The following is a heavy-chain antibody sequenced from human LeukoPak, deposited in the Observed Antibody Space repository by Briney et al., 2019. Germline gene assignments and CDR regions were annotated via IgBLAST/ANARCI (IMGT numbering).Heavy chain of an antibody. CDR2: IIPIFGTA. Sequence: SVKVSCKASGGTFSSYAISWVRQAPGQGLEWMGGIIPIFGTANYAQKFRGRVTLTADESTSTAYMELSSLRSEDTAEYYCARADDSSDYYASPFDNWGQGTLVTVSS. V-gene: IGHV1-69*13. D-gene: IGHD3-22*01. CDR1: GGTFSSYA. CDR3: ARADDSSDYYASPFDN. J-gene: IGHJ4*02.